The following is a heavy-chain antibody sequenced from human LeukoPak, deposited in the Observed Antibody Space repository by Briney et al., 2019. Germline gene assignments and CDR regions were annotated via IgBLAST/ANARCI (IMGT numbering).Heavy chain of an antibody. J-gene: IGHJ6*03. D-gene: IGHD2-15*01. CDR3: ARETRPSVVAATRGYYMDV. CDR1: GGSISSGGYS. CDR2: IYHSGST. V-gene: IGHV4-30-2*02. Sequence: SETLSLTCAVSGGSISSGGYSWSWIRQPPGKGLEWIGYIYHSGSTYYNPSLKSRVTISVDTSKNQFSLKLSSVTAADTAVYYCARETRPSVVAATRGYYMDVWGKGTTVTVSS.